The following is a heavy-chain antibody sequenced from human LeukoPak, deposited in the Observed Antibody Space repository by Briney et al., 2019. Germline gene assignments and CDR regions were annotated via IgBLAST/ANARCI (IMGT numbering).Heavy chain of an antibody. V-gene: IGHV4-34*01. J-gene: IGHJ4*02. CDR1: GGSFSGYY. CDR2: INHSGST. CDR3: ARLYYDILTGYQPPDY. Sequence: SETLSLTCAVYGGSFSGYYWSWIRQPPGKGLEWIGEINHSGSTNYNPSLKSRVTISVETSKNQFSLKLSSVTAADTAVYYCARLYYDILTGYQPPDYWGQGTLVTVSS. D-gene: IGHD3-9*01.